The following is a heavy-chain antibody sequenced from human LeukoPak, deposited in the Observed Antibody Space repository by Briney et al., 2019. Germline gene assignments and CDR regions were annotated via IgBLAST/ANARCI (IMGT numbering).Heavy chain of an antibody. Sequence: SETLSLTCAVYGGSFSGYYWSWIRPPPGKGLEWIGEINHSGSTNYNPSLKSRVTISVDTSKNQFSLKLSSVTAADTAVYYCAGVTVRGVLYYFDYWGQGTLVTVSS. CDR2: INHSGST. D-gene: IGHD3-10*01. V-gene: IGHV4-34*01. J-gene: IGHJ4*02. CDR3: AGVTVRGVLYYFDY. CDR1: GGSFSGYY.